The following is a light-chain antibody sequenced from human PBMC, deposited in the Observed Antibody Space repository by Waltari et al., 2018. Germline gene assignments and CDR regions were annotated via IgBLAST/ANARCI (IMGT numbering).Light chain of an antibody. CDR3: QQRSNWPLT. Sequence: EIVLTQSPATLSLSPGERATLSCRARQSVSTSLAWIQQKPGQAPRLLIYDASNRATGIPARFSGGGSGTDFTLTISSLEPEDSAVYYCQQRSNWPLTFGGGTKVEIK. CDR2: DAS. J-gene: IGKJ4*01. V-gene: IGKV3-11*01. CDR1: QSVSTS.